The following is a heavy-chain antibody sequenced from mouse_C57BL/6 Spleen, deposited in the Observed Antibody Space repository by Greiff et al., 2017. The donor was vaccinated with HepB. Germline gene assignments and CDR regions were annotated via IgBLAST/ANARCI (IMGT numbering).Heavy chain of an antibody. V-gene: IGHV7-3*01. Sequence: DVMLVESGGGLVQPGGSLSLSCAASGFTFTDYYMSWVRQPPGKALEWLGFIRNKANGYTTEYSASVKGRFTISRDNSQSILYLQMNALRAEDSATYYCARYMIYCGSSYPYYAMDYWGQGTSVTVSS. CDR2: IRNKANGYTT. CDR3: ARYMIYCGSSYPYYAMDY. D-gene: IGHD1-1*01. J-gene: IGHJ4*01. CDR1: GFTFTDYY.